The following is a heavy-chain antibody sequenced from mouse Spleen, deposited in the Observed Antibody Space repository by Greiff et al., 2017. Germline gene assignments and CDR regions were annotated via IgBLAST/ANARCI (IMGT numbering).Heavy chain of an antibody. Sequence: EVNVVESGGDLVKPGGSLKLSCAASGFTFSSYGMSWVRQTPDKRLEWVATISSGGSYTYYPDSVKGRFTISRDNAKNTLYLQMSSLKSEDTAMYYCARRPNYFDYWGQGTTLTVSS. J-gene: IGHJ2*01. CDR3: ARRPNYFDY. CDR2: ISSGGSYT. V-gene: IGHV5-6*02. CDR1: GFTFSSYG.